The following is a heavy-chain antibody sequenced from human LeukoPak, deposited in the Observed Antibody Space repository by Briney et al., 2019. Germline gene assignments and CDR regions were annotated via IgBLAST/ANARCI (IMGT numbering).Heavy chain of an antibody. CDR1: GFTFSSYS. CDR2: ISSSSSTI. Sequence: GGSLRLSCAASGFTFSSYSMNWVRQAPGKGLEWVSYISSSSSTIYYADSVKGRFAISRDNAKNSLYLQMNSLRAEDTAVYYCARERGEYYDFWSGSPGHWGQGALVTVSS. D-gene: IGHD3-3*01. V-gene: IGHV3-48*01. CDR3: ARERGEYYDFWSGSPGH. J-gene: IGHJ4*02.